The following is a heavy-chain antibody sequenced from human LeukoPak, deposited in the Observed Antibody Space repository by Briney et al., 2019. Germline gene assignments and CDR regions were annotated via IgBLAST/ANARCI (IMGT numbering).Heavy chain of an antibody. V-gene: IGHV3-9*01. CDR2: VSWNSGSI. J-gene: IGHJ4*02. CDR1: GFTFDDYA. CDR3: AKSRDYSSSRGPFDY. D-gene: IGHD4-11*01. Sequence: SLRLSCAASGFTFDDYAMRWVRQAPGKGLEWVSGVSWNSGSIGYADSVKGRFTISRDNVKNSLYLQMNSLRAEDTALYYCAKSRDYSSSRGPFDYWGQGTLVTVSS.